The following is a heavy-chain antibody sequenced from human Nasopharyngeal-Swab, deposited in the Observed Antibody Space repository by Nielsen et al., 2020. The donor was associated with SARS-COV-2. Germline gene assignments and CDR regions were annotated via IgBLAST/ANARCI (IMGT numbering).Heavy chain of an antibody. CDR2: INPTGGST. D-gene: IGHD2-8*02. CDR3: ARGPTVSSMYWYYMDV. J-gene: IGHJ6*03. CDR1: GETFTRYF. Sequence: ASVKVSCKASGETFTRYFMHLVRRAPGQGLEWLGFINPTGGSTNYAPKFQGRITMTRDTSTSTVYMQLSSLRSEDTAVYYCARGPTVSSMYWYYMDVWGKGTTVTVSS. V-gene: IGHV1-46*01.